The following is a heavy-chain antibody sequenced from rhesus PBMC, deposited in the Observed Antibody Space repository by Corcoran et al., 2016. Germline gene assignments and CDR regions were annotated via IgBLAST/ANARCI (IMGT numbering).Heavy chain of an antibody. CDR1: GGSISSSNW. D-gene: IGHD6-31*01. Sequence: QVQLQESGPAVVKPSETLSLTCAVSGGSISSSNWWSWIRQSPGKGLEWIGSIYGSGGSTEYNPSLKIRVPISRDTSKNQFSLKLGSVTAADTAVYYCARRGSGWTRDYWGQGVLVTVSS. J-gene: IGHJ4*01. CDR3: ARRGSGWTRDY. V-gene: IGHV4-93*02. CDR2: IYGSGGST.